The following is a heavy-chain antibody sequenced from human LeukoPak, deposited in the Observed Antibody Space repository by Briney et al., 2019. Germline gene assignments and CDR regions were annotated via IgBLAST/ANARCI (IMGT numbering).Heavy chain of an antibody. CDR1: GGSISSSSYY. J-gene: IGHJ4*02. CDR2: IYYSGST. D-gene: IGHD3-22*01. CDR3: ARMIVDRRIFDY. V-gene: IGHV4-39*07. Sequence: SETLSLTCTVSGGSISSSSYYWGWIRQPPGKGLEWIGSIYYSGSTYYNPSLKSRVTISVDTSKNQFSLKLSSVTAADTAVYYCARMIVDRRIFDYWGQGTLVTVSS.